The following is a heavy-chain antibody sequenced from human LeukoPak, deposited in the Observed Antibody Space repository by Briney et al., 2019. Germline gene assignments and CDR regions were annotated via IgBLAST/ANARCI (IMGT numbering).Heavy chain of an antibody. CDR1: GGSFSGYY. CDR3: ARGKVLRYPKLENWFDP. CDR2: INHSGST. J-gene: IGHJ5*02. Sequence: KPSETLSLTCAVYGGSFSGYYWSWIRQPPGKGLEWIGEINHSGSTNYNPSLNSRVTISVDTSKNQFSLKLSSVTAADTAVYYCARGKVLRYPKLENWFDPWGQGTLVTVSS. D-gene: IGHD3-9*01. V-gene: IGHV4-34*01.